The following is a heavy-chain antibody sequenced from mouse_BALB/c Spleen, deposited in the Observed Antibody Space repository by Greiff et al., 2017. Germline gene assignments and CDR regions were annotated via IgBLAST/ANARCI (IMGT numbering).Heavy chain of an antibody. J-gene: IGHJ4*01. CDR1: GFTFSSYA. CDR2: ISSGGST. V-gene: IGHV5-6-5*01. Sequence: EVNVVESGGGLVKPGGSLKLSCAASGFTFSSYAMSWVRQTPEKRLEWVASISSGGSTYYPDSVKGRFTISRDNARNILYLQMSSLRSEDTAMYYCARPYAMDYWGQGTSVTVSS. CDR3: ARPYAMDY.